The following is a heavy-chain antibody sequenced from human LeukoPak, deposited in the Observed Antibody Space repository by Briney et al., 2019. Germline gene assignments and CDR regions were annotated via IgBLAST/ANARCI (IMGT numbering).Heavy chain of an antibody. CDR2: MSSRSTTYT. Sequence: GGSLRLSCAVSGFTLSDYYMTWVRQAPGKGLEWVSYMSSRSTTYTTYADSVRGRFTISRDNAKNSVYLQMNSVRAEDTAVYYCARHIVLVTAIDGFDIWGQGTMVTVSS. V-gene: IGHV3-11*06. CDR3: ARHIVLVTAIDGFDI. CDR1: GFTLSDYY. J-gene: IGHJ3*02. D-gene: IGHD2-21*02.